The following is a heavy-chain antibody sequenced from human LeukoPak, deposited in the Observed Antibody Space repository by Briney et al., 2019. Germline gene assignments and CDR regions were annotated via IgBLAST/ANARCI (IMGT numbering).Heavy chain of an antibody. CDR3: ATSIAVAGPDYYYYYGMDV. D-gene: IGHD6-19*01. Sequence: SETLSLTCTVSGGSISSHYWSWIRQPPGKGLEWIGYIYYSGSTNYNPSLKSRVTISVDTSKNQFSLKLSSVTAADTAVYYCATSIAVAGPDYYYYYGMDVWGQGTTVTVSS. J-gene: IGHJ6*02. V-gene: IGHV4-59*08. CDR1: GGSISSHY. CDR2: IYYSGST.